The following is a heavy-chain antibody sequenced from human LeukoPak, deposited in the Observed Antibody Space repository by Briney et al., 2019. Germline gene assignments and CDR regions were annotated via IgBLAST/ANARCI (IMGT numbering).Heavy chain of an antibody. Sequence: PSQTLSLTCTVSGGSLSIASYFWRWIRQPAVKGLEWVGHIYTSGSSNYNPSLKSRVTISVDTSKNHISLKLSSVTAADTAVYDCARGAPRGWFDPWGQGTLVTVSS. CDR2: IYTSGSS. CDR1: GGSLSIASYF. V-gene: IGHV4-61*09. J-gene: IGHJ5*02. D-gene: IGHD3-10*01. CDR3: ARGAPRGWFDP.